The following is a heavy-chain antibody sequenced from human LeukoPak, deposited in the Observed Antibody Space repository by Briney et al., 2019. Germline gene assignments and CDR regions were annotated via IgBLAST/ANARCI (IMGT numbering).Heavy chain of an antibody. J-gene: IGHJ6*02. CDR1: GYTFTSYG. CDR2: ISAYSGNT. CDR3: ARASGSGIPPYYYYYGMDV. V-gene: IGHV1-18*01. Sequence: EASVKVSCKASGYTFTSYGISWVRQAPGQGLEWMGWISAYSGNTNYAQNLQGRVTMTTDTSTSTACMELRSLRSDDTAVYYCARASGSGIPPYYYYYGMDVWGQGTTVTVSS. D-gene: IGHD3-10*01.